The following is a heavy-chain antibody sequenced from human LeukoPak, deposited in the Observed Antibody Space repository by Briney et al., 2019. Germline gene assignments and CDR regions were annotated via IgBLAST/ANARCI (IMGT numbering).Heavy chain of an antibody. D-gene: IGHD1-14*01. V-gene: IGHV1-69*04. J-gene: IGHJ4*02. Sequence: GASVKVSCKASGGTFSSYAISWVRQAPGQGLEWMGRIFPILGIANYAQKFQGRVTITADKSTSTAYMELSSLRSEDTAVYYCARDHHGEGDYWSQGTLVTVSS. CDR3: ARDHHGEGDY. CDR2: IFPILGIA. CDR1: GGTFSSYA.